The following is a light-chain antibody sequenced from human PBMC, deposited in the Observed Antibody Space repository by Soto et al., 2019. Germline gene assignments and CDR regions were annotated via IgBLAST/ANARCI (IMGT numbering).Light chain of an antibody. V-gene: IGKV1-39*01. CDR2: SAS. CDR1: QSFTTF. Sequence: DIQMTQSPSSLSASVGDRVTITCRASQSFTTFLNWYQQKPGRAPSLLIYSASTLQSGVPSRFSGSGSGIDFTLTISSLQPEDFATYYCQQSYRMPYTFGQGTKLEIK. J-gene: IGKJ2*01. CDR3: QQSYRMPYT.